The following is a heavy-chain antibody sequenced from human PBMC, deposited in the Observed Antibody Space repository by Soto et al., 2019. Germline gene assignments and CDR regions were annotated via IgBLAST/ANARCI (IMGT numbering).Heavy chain of an antibody. CDR1: GGTFSSYA. CDR3: ARAWSKHYYYYGMDV. V-gene: IGHV1-69*13. CDR2: IIPIFGTA. Sequence: SVKVSCKASGGTFSSYAISWVRQAPGQGLEWMGGIIPIFGTANYAQKFQGRVTITADESTSTAYMEPSSLRSEDTAVYYCARAWSKHYYYYGMDVWGQGTTVTVSS. J-gene: IGHJ6*02. D-gene: IGHD3-3*01.